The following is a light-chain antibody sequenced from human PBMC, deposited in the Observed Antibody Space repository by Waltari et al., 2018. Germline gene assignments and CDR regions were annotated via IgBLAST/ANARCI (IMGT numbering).Light chain of an antibody. CDR1: HSLVNTDGNTY. CDR2: KVS. J-gene: IGKJ2*01. V-gene: IGKV2-30*01. Sequence: DVVLTQSPLSLPVTLGQPASISCRSSHSLVNTDGNTYLNWFHQRPGPSPRRLIYKVSNRDSGVPDRFSGSGAVTDFTLRISRVEAEDVGLYFCFQGTHWPPYTFGQGTKLEIK. CDR3: FQGTHWPPYT.